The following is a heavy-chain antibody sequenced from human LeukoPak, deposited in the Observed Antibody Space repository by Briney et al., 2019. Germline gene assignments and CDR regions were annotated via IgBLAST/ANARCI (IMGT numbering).Heavy chain of an antibody. Sequence: PGGSLRLSCAASGFTFSSYAMSWVRQAPGKGLEWVSAISASGGSTYYADSVKGRFTISRDNSKSTLYLQMNSLRADDTALYYCARSRRGGGGSGSYYHFDYWGQGTLVTVSS. CDR2: ISASGGST. CDR3: ARSRRGGGGSGSYYHFDY. D-gene: IGHD3-10*01. V-gene: IGHV3-23*01. J-gene: IGHJ4*02. CDR1: GFTFSSYA.